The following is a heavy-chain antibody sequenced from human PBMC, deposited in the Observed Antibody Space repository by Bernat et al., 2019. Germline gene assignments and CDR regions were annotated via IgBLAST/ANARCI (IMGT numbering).Heavy chain of an antibody. J-gene: IGHJ4*02. Sequence: EVQLLESGGGLVQPGGSLRLSCAASGFTFSSYAMNWVRQAPGKGLEWVSSVSNSGGDIYYADSVKGRFTDSRDNSKNTLYLQMNSLRGEDTAIYYCAKTGCGGDCYNTNWGQGTLVTVSS. CDR2: VSNSGGDI. V-gene: IGHV3-23*01. D-gene: IGHD2-21*02. CDR3: AKTGCGGDCYNTN. CDR1: GFTFSSYA.